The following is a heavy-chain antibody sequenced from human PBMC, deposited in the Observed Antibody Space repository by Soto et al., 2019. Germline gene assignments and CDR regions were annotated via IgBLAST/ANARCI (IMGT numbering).Heavy chain of an antibody. Sequence: SETQSLTCTITCSSISISSDYCDCIRHPPRKGLEWIGSIYYSGSTYYNPALKSRVTMSVDTSKNHSSMNLSCVTAADTSVYYCARQRWGKTNWFDPWGEGTVVTV. J-gene: IGHJ5*02. V-gene: IGHV4-39*01. CDR2: IYYSGST. CDR3: ARQRWGKTNWFDP. D-gene: IGHD3-16*01. CDR1: CSSISISSDY.